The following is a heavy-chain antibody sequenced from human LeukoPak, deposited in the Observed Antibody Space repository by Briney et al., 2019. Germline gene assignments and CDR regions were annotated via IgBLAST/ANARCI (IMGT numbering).Heavy chain of an antibody. J-gene: IGHJ4*02. V-gene: IGHV4-59*01. CDR3: ARGLDPSSYYFDY. CDR2: IYYSGST. Sequence: PSETLSLTCAVYGGSFSSYYWSWIRQPPGKGLEWIGYIYYSGSTNYNPSLKSRVTISVDTSKNQFSLKLSSVTAADTAVYYCARGLDPSSYYFDYWGQGTLVTVSS. CDR1: GGSFSSYY.